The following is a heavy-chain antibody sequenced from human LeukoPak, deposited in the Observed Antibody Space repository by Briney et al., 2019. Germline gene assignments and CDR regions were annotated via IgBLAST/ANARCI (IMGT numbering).Heavy chain of an antibody. CDR3: ARSANYFDRSGQDL. CDR1: GLIFSGYW. D-gene: IGHD3-22*01. V-gene: IGHV3-74*01. Sequence: HPGGSQRLSCAASGLIFSGYWMHWVRQAPGKGLVWVSRTNRDDSDTSYAHCVKGRLTPYRDKARRTLYVQKNRERSEDTSVYYCARSANYFDRSGQDLWGQGNLVNGFS. J-gene: IGHJ1*01. CDR2: TNRDDSDT.